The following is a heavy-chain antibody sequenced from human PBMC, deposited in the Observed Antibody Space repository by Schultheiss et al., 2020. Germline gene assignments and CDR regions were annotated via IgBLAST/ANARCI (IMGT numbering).Heavy chain of an antibody. D-gene: IGHD3-10*01. CDR2: IYYSGST. V-gene: IGHV4-59*01. J-gene: IGHJ5*02. CDR1: GGSISSYY. Sequence: SETLSLTCTVSGGSISSYYWSWIRQPPGKGLEWIGYIYYSGSTNYNPSLKSRVTISVDTSTNQFSLKLSSVTAADTAVYYCARIIGRDWFDPWGQGTLVTVSS. CDR3: ARIIGRDWFDP.